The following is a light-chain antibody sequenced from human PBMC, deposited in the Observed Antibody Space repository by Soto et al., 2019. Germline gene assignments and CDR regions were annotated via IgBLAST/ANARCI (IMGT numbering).Light chain of an antibody. Sequence: EMVLTQSPGTLSLSPGERATLSCTASQSVTSSCLAWYQRRPGRAPRLLIHTTSIRATDIPDRFSGIGSGTDFTLTISRLEPEDSGVYYCQQCGGSPLFSFGPGKRVDI. CDR3: QQCGGSPLFS. CDR1: QSVTSSC. V-gene: IGKV3-20*01. CDR2: TTS. J-gene: IGKJ3*01.